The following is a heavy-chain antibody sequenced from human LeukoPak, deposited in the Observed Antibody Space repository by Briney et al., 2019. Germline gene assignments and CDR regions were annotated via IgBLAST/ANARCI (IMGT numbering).Heavy chain of an antibody. CDR3: ARDLYDSSGYYGDVAFDI. CDR1: GFTVSSNY. J-gene: IGHJ3*02. Sequence: PGGSLRLSCAASGFTVSSNYMSWVRQAPGKGLEWVSVIYSGGSTYYADSVKGRFTISRDNSKNTLYLQMNSLRAEDTAVYYCARDLYDSSGYYGDVAFDIWGQGTMVTVSS. D-gene: IGHD3-22*01. V-gene: IGHV3-66*01. CDR2: IYSGGST.